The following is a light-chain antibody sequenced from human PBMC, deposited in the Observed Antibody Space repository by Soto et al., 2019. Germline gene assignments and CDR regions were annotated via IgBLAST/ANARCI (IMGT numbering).Light chain of an antibody. CDR1: QSVSNNY. Sequence: EIVLTQSPGTLSLSPGETATLSCRASQSVSNNYLAWYQQKPGQAPRLLIYGASNRATGIQDRFSGSGSGTEFTLTIRRLEPEDFAVYYCXQYGSSGTCGQGTKVDIK. CDR3: XQYGSSGT. CDR2: GAS. J-gene: IGKJ1*01. V-gene: IGKV3-20*01.